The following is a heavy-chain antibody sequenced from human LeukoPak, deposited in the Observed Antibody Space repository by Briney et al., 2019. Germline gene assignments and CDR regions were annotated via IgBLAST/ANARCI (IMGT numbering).Heavy chain of an antibody. CDR2: LNPNNGKR. D-gene: IGHD6-13*01. J-gene: IGHJ5*02. CDR3: ARGNIASTGLSWFDP. V-gene: IGHV1-8*02. CDR1: GYTFTNYD. Sequence: ASVKVSCKASGYTFTNYDINWVRQTSGQGLEWMGWLNPNNGKRGYAQKFQGRVTITRDTSTSTAYIELSSLRSEDTAVYYCARGNIASTGLSWFDPWGRGTLVTVSS.